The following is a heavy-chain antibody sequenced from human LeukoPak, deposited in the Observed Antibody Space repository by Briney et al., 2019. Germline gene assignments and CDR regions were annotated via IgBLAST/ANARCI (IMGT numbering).Heavy chain of an antibody. Sequence: GASVKVSCKASGYTFSSYGISWVRQAPGQGLEWMGWVSAYNGHTNYAQKLQGRVTMTTDTSTSTAYMELRSLRSDDTAVYYCARDRVTRYFDYWGQGTLVTVSS. V-gene: IGHV1-18*01. D-gene: IGHD2-21*02. J-gene: IGHJ4*02. CDR2: VSAYNGHT. CDR1: GYTFSSYG. CDR3: ARDRVTRYFDY.